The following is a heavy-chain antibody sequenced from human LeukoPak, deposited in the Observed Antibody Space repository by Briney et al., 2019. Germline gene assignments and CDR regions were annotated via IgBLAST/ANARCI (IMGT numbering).Heavy chain of an antibody. J-gene: IGHJ4*02. CDR3: ARHDYVWGSHRYLVDY. D-gene: IGHD3-16*02. CDR2: IYHSGST. V-gene: IGHV4-4*02. CDR1: GGSISSSNW. Sequence: SETLSPTCAVSGGSISSSNWWSWVRQPPGKGLEWIGEIYHSGSTYYNPSLKSRVTISVDTSKNQLSLKLTSVTAPDTAVYYCARHDYVWGSHRYLVDYWGQGTLVTVSS.